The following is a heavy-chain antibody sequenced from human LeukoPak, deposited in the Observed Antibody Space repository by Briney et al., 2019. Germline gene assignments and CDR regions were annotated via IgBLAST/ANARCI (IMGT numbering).Heavy chain of an antibody. CDR1: GFSFSSYG. J-gene: IGHJ4*02. D-gene: IGHD3-10*01. CDR2: ISASGGST. CDR3: AKEGTWFGVFAFDY. V-gene: IGHV3-23*01. Sequence: GGSLRLSCAAYGFSFSSYGMSWVRQSPGKGLEWVSSISASGGSTYYADSVKGRFTISRDNSKNTLYVQMNSLRVEDTAVYYCAKEGTWFGVFAFDYWGQGTLVTVSS.